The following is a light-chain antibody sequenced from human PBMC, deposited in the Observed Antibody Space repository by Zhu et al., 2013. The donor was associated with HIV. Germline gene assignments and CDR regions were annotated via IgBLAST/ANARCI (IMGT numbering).Light chain of an antibody. CDR2: GAS. J-gene: IGKJ1*01. V-gene: IGKV3D-15*01. CDR1: QSVSSN. CDR3: QRFGSSYTWT. Sequence: EIVMTQSPATLSVSPGERATLSCRASQSVSSNLAWYQQKPGQAPRLLIYGASSRATGISARFSGSGSGTDFTLTISRLEPEDFGMYFCQRFGSSYTWTFGQGTNVEIK.